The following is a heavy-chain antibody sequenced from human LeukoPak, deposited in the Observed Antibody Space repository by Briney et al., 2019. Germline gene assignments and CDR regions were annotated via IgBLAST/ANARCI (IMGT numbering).Heavy chain of an antibody. V-gene: IGHV3-21*01. CDR1: GFTFSTYS. J-gene: IGHJ4*02. CDR2: ISSSSSYI. CDR3: AKERNYYDSSGYYSVAGGPDY. Sequence: GGSLRLSCAASGFTFSTYSMNWVRQAPGKGLEWVSSISSSSSYIYYADSVKGRFTISRDNSKNTLYLQMNSLRAEDTAVYYCAKERNYYDSSGYYSVAGGPDYWGQGTLVTVSS. D-gene: IGHD3-22*01.